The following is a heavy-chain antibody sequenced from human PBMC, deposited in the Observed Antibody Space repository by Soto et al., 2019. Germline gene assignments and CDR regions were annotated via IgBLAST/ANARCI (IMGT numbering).Heavy chain of an antibody. J-gene: IGHJ5*02. CDR2: IYYSGST. D-gene: IGHD1-7*01. V-gene: IGHV4-39*01. CDR3: ARLVTGTTGWFDP. CDR1: GGTICCFSYY. Sequence: SSTVCGGTICCFSYYCSLNQKPPGKGLEWIGSIYYSGSTYYNPSLKSRVTISVDTSKNQFSLKLSSVTAADTAVYYCARLVTGTTGWFDPWGQGTLVTVSS.